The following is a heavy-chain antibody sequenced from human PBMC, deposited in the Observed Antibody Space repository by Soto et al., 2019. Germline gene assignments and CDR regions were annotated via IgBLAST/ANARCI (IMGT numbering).Heavy chain of an antibody. D-gene: IGHD1-26*01. Sequence: ASVKVSCKASGYTFTGYYMHWVRQAPGQGLEWMGWINPNSGGTNYAQKFQGRVTMTRDTSISTAYMELSSLRVEDTAVYNCARDFTVGAIYSGPYYYGMDVWGRGTTVTVSS. CDR2: INPNSGGT. J-gene: IGHJ6*01. V-gene: IGHV1-2*02. CDR1: GYTFTGYY. CDR3: ARDFTVGAIYSGPYYYGMDV.